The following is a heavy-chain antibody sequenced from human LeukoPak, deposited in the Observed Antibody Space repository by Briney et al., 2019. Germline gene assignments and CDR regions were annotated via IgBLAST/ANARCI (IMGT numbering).Heavy chain of an antibody. CDR3: ARDPPDYYDSSGYLGNFQH. V-gene: IGHV1-69*13. D-gene: IGHD3-22*01. CDR1: GGTFSSYA. J-gene: IGHJ1*01. Sequence: SVKVSCKASGGTFSSYAISWVRQAPGQGLEWMGGIIPIFGTANYAQKFQGRVTITADESTGTAYMELSSLRSEDTAVYYCARDPPDYYDSSGYLGNFQHWGQGTLVTVSS. CDR2: IIPIFGTA.